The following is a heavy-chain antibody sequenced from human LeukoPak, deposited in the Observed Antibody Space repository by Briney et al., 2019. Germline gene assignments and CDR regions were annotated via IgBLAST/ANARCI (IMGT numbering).Heavy chain of an antibody. Sequence: SSETLSLTCTVSGGSISSSSYYWGWIRQPPGKGLEWIGSIYYSGSTYYNPSLKSRVTISVDTSKNQFSLKLSSVTAADTAVYYCARDWDHDFSAPVHAFDIWGQGTMVTVSS. CDR1: GGSISSSSYY. J-gene: IGHJ3*02. CDR3: ARDWDHDFSAPVHAFDI. V-gene: IGHV4-39*07. CDR2: IYYSGST. D-gene: IGHD3-3*01.